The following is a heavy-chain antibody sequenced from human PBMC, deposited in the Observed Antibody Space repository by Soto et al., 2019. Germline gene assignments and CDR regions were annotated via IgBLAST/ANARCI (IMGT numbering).Heavy chain of an antibody. Sequence: GGSLRLSCTASGFTVSSNYMSWVRQAPGKGLEWVSVIYSGGSTYYADSVKGRFTISRDNSKNTLYLQMNSLRAEDTAVYYCARVVSYYYDSSGYSFDYWGQGTLVTVSS. J-gene: IGHJ4*02. D-gene: IGHD3-22*01. V-gene: IGHV3-66*01. CDR2: IYSGGST. CDR3: ARVVSYYYDSSGYSFDY. CDR1: GFTVSSNY.